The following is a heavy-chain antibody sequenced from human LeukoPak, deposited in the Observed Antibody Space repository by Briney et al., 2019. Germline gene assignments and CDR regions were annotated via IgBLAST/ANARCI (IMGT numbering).Heavy chain of an antibody. D-gene: IGHD5-12*01. Sequence: PGGSLRLSCAASGLTLSRNYTSWVRQAPGKGLEWVSVIYSGGTTYYADAVNGRFTISRDNSKNTLYLQMNSLRAEDTAVYYCATPRVDSLYGMDVWGQGTTVTVSS. V-gene: IGHV3-53*01. J-gene: IGHJ6*02. CDR3: ATPRVDSLYGMDV. CDR2: IYSGGTT. CDR1: GLTLSRNY.